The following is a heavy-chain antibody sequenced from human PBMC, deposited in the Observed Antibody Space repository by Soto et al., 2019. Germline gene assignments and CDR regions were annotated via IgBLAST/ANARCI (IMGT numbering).Heavy chain of an antibody. CDR3: ARGVGSGSDYNQYSWFDP. V-gene: IGHV1-18*01. D-gene: IGHD3-10*01. CDR2: ISAYNGNT. CDR1: GYTFTNYG. Sequence: QVQLVQSGAEVKKPGASVKVSCKASGYTFTNYGISWVRQAPGQGLEWMGWISAYNGNTKYAQKLQGRVTMTTDTXTXTXFMELRSRRSDDTAVYYCARGVGSGSDYNQYSWFDPWGQGTLVTVSS. J-gene: IGHJ5*02.